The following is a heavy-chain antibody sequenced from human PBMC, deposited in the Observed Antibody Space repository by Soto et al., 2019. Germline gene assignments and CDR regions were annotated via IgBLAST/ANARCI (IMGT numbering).Heavy chain of an antibody. V-gene: IGHV3-30*16. D-gene: IGHD3-22*01. CDR3: ARDLLVSTMTALFDP. J-gene: IGHJ5*02. Sequence: GGTLRRPCVASGFAFRRYAMQGIRQAPGKGLEWVAVISYDGSNKYYADSVKGRFTISRDNSKNTLYLQMNSLRAEDTAVYYCARDLLVSTMTALFDPWRQGTLVTVSS. CDR1: GFAFRRYA. CDR2: ISYDGSNK.